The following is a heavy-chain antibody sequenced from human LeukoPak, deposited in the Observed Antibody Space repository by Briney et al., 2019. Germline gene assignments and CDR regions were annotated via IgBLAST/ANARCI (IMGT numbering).Heavy chain of an antibody. Sequence: PGGSLRLSCAASGFSFNNYAMYWVRQAPGKGLEWVSSISSSSSYIYYADSVKGRFTISRDNAKNSLYLQMNSLRVEDTAVYYCARAPTFSGWFDYWGQGTLVTVSS. J-gene: IGHJ4*02. V-gene: IGHV3-21*01. CDR2: ISSSSSYI. CDR1: GFSFNNYA. CDR3: ARAPTFSGWFDY. D-gene: IGHD6-19*01.